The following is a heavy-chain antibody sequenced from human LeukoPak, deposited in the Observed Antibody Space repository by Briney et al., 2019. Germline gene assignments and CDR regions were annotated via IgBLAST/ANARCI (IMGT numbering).Heavy chain of an antibody. J-gene: IGHJ4*02. CDR1: GFTFSSYE. Sequence: QSGGSLRLSCEASGFTFSSYEMNWVRQAPGKGLEWVSYISSFSSTIYYADSVMGRFTISRDNAKSSLYLQMNSLRAEDTAVYYCARSPNYKGYFDYWGQGTLVTVSS. CDR3: ARSPNYKGYFDY. CDR2: ISSFSSTI. V-gene: IGHV3-48*03. D-gene: IGHD3-10*01.